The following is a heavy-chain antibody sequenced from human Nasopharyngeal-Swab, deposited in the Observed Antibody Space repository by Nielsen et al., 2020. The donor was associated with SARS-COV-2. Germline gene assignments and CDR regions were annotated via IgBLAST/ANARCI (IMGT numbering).Heavy chain of an antibody. Sequence: SETLSLTCAVYGGSFSGYYWSWIRQPPGKGLEWIGEINHSGSTNYNPSLKSRVTISVDTSKNQFSLKLSSVTAADTAVYYCARRVAARLLGIYYYYYYMDVWGKGTTVTVPS. CDR2: INHSGST. CDR1: GGSFSGYY. J-gene: IGHJ6*03. V-gene: IGHV4-34*01. CDR3: ARRVAARLLGIYYYYYYMDV. D-gene: IGHD6-13*01.